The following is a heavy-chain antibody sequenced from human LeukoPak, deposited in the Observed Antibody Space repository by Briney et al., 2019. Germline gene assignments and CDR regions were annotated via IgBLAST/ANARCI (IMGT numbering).Heavy chain of an antibody. J-gene: IGHJ6*02. V-gene: IGHV1-18*01. CDR2: ISAYNGNT. CDR1: GYTFTSYG. Sequence: ASVKVSCKASGYTFTSYGISWVRQAPGQGLEWMGWISAYNGNTNYAQKLQGRVTMTTDTSTSAAYMELRSLRSDDTAVYYCARERVHYDILTGYSPYGMDVWGQGTTVTVSS. D-gene: IGHD3-9*01. CDR3: ARERVHYDILTGYSPYGMDV.